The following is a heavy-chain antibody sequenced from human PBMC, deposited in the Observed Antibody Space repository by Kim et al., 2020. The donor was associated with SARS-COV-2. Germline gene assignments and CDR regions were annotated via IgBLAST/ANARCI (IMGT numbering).Heavy chain of an antibody. V-gene: IGHV3-21*06. J-gene: IGHJ6*02. CDR3: ARLLDTAMGRDDFGMDV. D-gene: IGHD5-18*01. CDR1: GFTLSSYS. Sequence: GGSLRLSCAASGFTLSSYSMNWVRQAPGKGLEWVSSISSSSRYIYYADSVKDRFTISRDNAKSSLYLQMNSLRAEDTAVYSCARLLDTAMGRDDFGMDVWGQGTTVIVSS. CDR2: ISSSSRYI.